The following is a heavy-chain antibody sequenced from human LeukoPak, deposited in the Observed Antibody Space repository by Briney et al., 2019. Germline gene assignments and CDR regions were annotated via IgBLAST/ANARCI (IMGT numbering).Heavy chain of an antibody. CDR1: GFTFRSYG. CDR3: ARADSSGWYSYFDY. CDR2: IWYDGSNK. V-gene: IGHV3-33*01. J-gene: IGHJ4*02. D-gene: IGHD6-19*01. Sequence: GGSLRLSCAASGFTFRSYGMHWVRQAPGKGLEWVAVIWYDGSNKYYADSVKGRFTISRDNSKNTLYLQMNSLRAEDTAVYYSARADSSGWYSYFDYWGQGTLVTVSS.